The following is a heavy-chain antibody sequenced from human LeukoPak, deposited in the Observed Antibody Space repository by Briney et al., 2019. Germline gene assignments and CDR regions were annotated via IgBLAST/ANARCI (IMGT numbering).Heavy chain of an antibody. D-gene: IGHD3-10*02. CDR3: AELGITMIGGV. CDR2: ISSSGRTA. V-gene: IGHV3-48*03. J-gene: IGHJ6*04. Sequence: GGSLRLSCAASGFTFSSYEMNWVRQTPGKGLEWVSYISSSGRTAYYADSVRGRFTISRDNAKNSLYLQMNSLRAEDTAVYYCAELGITMIGGVWGKGTTVTISS. CDR1: GFTFSSYE.